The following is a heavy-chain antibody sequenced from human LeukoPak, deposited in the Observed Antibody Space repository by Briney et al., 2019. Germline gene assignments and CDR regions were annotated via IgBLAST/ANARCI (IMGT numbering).Heavy chain of an antibody. Sequence: GGSLRLSCAASGFTFSSYAMSWVRQAPGKGLEGVSAISGSGGRTYYADSVKGRFTISRDNPKNTLYLQMNSLRAEDTAVYCCANLHMVRGVIATHYGMDVWGQGTTVTVSS. J-gene: IGHJ6*02. CDR1: GFTFSSYA. CDR2: ISGSGGRT. V-gene: IGHV3-23*01. D-gene: IGHD3-10*01. CDR3: ANLHMVRGVIATHYGMDV.